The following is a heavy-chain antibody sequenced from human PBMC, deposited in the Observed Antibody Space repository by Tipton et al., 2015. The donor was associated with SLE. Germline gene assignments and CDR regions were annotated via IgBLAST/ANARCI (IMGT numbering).Heavy chain of an antibody. Sequence: GLVKPSETLSLTCTISGGSISTYYWSWIRQPPGKGLEWIGYIYNSGSTNFNPSLKSRVAIAVDTSKNHFSLRLSSVTAADTAVYYCASLYAYNAYEMWGQGTMVTVSS. V-gene: IGHV4-59*01. CDR2: IYNSGST. CDR3: ASLYAYNAYEM. J-gene: IGHJ3*02. CDR1: GGSISTYY. D-gene: IGHD3-16*01.